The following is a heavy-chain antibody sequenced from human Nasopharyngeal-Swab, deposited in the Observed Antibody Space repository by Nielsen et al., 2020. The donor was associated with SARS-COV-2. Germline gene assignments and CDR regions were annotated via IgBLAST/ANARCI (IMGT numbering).Heavy chain of an antibody. D-gene: IGHD6-13*01. Sequence: GESLKISCAASGFTFSSYDMHWVRQATGKGLGWVSAIGTAGDTYYPGSVKGRFTISRENAKNSLYLQMNSLRAGDTAVYYCARGGSSSWYYYFDYWGQGTLVTVSS. CDR1: GFTFSSYD. CDR3: ARGGSSSWYYYFDY. V-gene: IGHV3-13*01. CDR2: IGTAGDT. J-gene: IGHJ4*02.